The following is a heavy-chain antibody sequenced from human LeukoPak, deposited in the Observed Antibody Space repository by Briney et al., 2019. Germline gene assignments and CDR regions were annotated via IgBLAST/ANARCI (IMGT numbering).Heavy chain of an antibody. J-gene: IGHJ4*02. CDR3: ARDLILADNGGSSAHDF. CDR1: AFTFSDYW. V-gene: IGHV3-7*01. CDR2: INQGGSEK. D-gene: IGHD2-15*01. Sequence: GGSLRLSCAASAFTFSDYWMSWVRQAPGKGLEWVANINQGGSEKYYVDSVKGRFTISRDNAKNSLYLQMNSLRAEDTAVYYCARDLILADNGGSSAHDFWGQGTLVTVSS.